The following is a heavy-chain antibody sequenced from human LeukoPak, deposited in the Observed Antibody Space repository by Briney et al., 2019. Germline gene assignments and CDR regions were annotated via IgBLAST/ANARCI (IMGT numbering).Heavy chain of an antibody. D-gene: IGHD4-23*01. Sequence: SETLSLTCTVSGGSISSGDYYWSWIRQPPGKGLEWIEYIYHSGSTYYNPSLKSRVTISVDRSKNQFSLKLSSVTAADTAVYYCARGYGGTSIDYWGQGTLVTVSS. CDR2: IYHSGST. V-gene: IGHV4-30-4*08. CDR3: ARGYGGTSIDY. CDR1: GGSISSGDYY. J-gene: IGHJ4*02.